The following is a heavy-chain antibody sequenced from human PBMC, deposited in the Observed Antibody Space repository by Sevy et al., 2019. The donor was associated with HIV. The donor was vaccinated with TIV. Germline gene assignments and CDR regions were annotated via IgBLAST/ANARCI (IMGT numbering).Heavy chain of an antibody. CDR3: AKDYDFWSGYYPYYYGMDV. CDR1: ELTFGGYA. D-gene: IGHD3-3*01. J-gene: IGHJ6*02. CDR2: ISGVGCGT. Sequence: GGSLRLSCAALELTFGGYAMSWVGQAQGRGLEWVSAISGVGCGTYNSDAVKGRLTISSDNSKNLLYLQMNSLMAEDTAVYYCAKDYDFWSGYYPYYYGMDVWGQGTTVTVSS. V-gene: IGHV3-23*01.